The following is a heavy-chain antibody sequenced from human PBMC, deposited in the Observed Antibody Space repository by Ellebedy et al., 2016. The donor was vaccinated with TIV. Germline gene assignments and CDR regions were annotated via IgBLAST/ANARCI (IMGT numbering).Heavy chain of an antibody. Sequence: MPSETLSLTCTVSGGSISRYYWSWIRQPPGKGLEWIGYIFYSGSTHYNPSLNSRVTISVDTSKNQFSLGLSSLTAADTAMYYCARGPRFGGYGDRFDSWGQGILVTVSS. J-gene: IGHJ4*02. V-gene: IGHV4-59*01. D-gene: IGHD4-17*01. CDR1: GGSISRYY. CDR3: ARGPRFGGYGDRFDS. CDR2: IFYSGST.